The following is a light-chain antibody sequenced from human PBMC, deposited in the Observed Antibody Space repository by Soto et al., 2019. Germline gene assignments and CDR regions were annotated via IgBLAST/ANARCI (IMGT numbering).Light chain of an antibody. CDR1: QSVSSY. CDR3: QHYVTSLTT. Sequence: EIVLTQSPATLSLSPGERATLSCRASQSVSSYLAWYQQTPGQAPRLLIYDASNRATGIPARFSGSGSGTDFTLTISRLEPEDFAVYYCQHYVTSLTTFGQGTKVDIK. J-gene: IGKJ1*01. CDR2: DAS. V-gene: IGKV3-11*01.